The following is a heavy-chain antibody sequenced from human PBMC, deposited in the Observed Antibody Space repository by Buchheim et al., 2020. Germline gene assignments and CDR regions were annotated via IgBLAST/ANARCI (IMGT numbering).Heavy chain of an antibody. CDR2: IYYSGST. Sequence: QLQLQESGPGLMRPSETLSLTCTVSGGSISSSSYYWGWIRQPPGKGLEWIGSIYYSGSTYYNPSLKSRVTISVDTSKNQFSLKLSSVTAADTAVYYCARHGGIEYYFDYWGQGTL. CDR1: GGSISSSSYY. CDR3: ARHGGIEYYFDY. J-gene: IGHJ4*02. V-gene: IGHV4-39*01. D-gene: IGHD3-16*01.